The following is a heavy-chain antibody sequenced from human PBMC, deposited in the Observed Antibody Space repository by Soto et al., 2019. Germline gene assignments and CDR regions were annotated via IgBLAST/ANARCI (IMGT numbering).Heavy chain of an antibody. CDR3: ARGRPRPY. Sequence: EVQLVESGGNLVQPGGSLRLSCAASGFTFSSYWMNWVRQAPGKGLEWVANINQDGSEKFYVDSVKGRFTISRDNAKNSLYLQMDSLRAEDTAVYYCARGRPRPYWGQGTLVTVSS. CDR2: INQDGSEK. D-gene: IGHD6-6*01. CDR1: GFTFSSYW. V-gene: IGHV3-7*01. J-gene: IGHJ4*02.